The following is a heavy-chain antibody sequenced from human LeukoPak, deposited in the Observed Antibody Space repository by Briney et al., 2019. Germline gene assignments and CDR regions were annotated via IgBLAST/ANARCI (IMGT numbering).Heavy chain of an antibody. CDR2: ISGSGGST. J-gene: IGHJ4*02. V-gene: IGHV3-23*01. Sequence: GGSLRLSCAASGFTFSSYAMSWVRQAPGKGLEWVSAISGSGGSTYYADSVKGRFTISRDNSKNTLYLQMNSLRAEDTAVYYCARTRITIFGVVPYYFDYWGQGALVTVSS. D-gene: IGHD3-3*01. CDR1: GFTFSSYA. CDR3: ARTRITIFGVVPYYFDY.